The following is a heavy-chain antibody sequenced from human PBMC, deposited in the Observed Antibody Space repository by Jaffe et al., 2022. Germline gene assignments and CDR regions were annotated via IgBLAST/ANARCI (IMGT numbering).Heavy chain of an antibody. D-gene: IGHD6-6*01. CDR3: ARLKSPYSSSPNFDY. V-gene: IGHV4-39*01. CDR2: IYYSGST. CDR1: GGSISSSSYY. J-gene: IGHJ4*02. Sequence: QLQLQESGPGLVKPSETLSLTCTVSGGSISSSSYYWGWIRQPPGKGLEWIGSIYYSGSTYYNPSLKSRVTISVDTSKNQFSLKLSSVTAADTAVYYCARLKSPYSSSPNFDYWGQGTLVTVSS.